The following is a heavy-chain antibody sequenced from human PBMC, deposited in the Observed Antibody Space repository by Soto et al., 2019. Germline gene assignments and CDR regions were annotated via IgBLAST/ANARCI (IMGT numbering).Heavy chain of an antibody. D-gene: IGHD1-26*01. CDR2: TYYRSKWYY. V-gene: IGHV6-1*01. CDR1: GDSVSSNSAG. Sequence: SQTLSLTCAITGDSVSSNSAGWSWVRQSPSRGLEWLGRTYYRSKWYYEYAVSVRGRITIDPDTSKNQYSLQLNSVTPEDTAVYFCARGEQYSGRIFDYWGQGTLVTVSS. CDR3: ARGEQYSGRIFDY. J-gene: IGHJ4*01.